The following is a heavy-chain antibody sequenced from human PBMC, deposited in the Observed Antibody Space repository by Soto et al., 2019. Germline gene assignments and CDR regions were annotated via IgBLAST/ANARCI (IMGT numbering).Heavy chain of an antibody. Sequence: QVQLVQSGAEVQRPGSSVKVSCKASGGTFSSYAISWVRQAPGQGLEWMGGINPIFGTPHYAQKYQGRVTITGDTFTNTAYMELARLTSDDTAVYFCAREGRHFDYWGQGTLVTVSS. V-gene: IGHV1-69*06. CDR2: INPIFGTP. J-gene: IGHJ4*02. CDR3: AREGRHFDY. CDR1: GGTFSSYA.